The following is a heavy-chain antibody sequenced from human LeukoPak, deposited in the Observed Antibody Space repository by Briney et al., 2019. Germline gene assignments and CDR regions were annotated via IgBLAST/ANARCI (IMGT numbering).Heavy chain of an antibody. CDR1: GNTFTSYY. V-gene: IGHV1-2*02. CDR2: INPNGGGT. J-gene: IGHJ4*02. Sequence: AASVTVSCKASGNTFTSYYMHWVRQAPGQGLEWMGWINPNGGGTKYAQKFQDTVTMTTDTSISTAYMELSGLRSDDTAVYYCARGGAYFDYWGQGTLVTVSS. D-gene: IGHD4/OR15-4a*01. CDR3: ARGGAYFDY.